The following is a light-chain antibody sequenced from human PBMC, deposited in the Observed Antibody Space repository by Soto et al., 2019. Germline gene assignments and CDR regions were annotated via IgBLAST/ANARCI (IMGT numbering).Light chain of an antibody. V-gene: IGKV1-39*01. Sequence: DIQMTQSPSHLSASVGDRITITCRASQTIARYLNWFQQKSGQPPKLLVYAASTLRHGVHSRFSASGSGSDFTLTINSLQPEDLATYYCQQSYNAPFNFGPGTKVDI. CDR1: QTIARY. J-gene: IGKJ3*01. CDR2: AAS. CDR3: QQSYNAPFN.